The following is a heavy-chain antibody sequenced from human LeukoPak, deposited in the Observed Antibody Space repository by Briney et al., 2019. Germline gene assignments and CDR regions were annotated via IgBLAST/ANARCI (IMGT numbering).Heavy chain of an antibody. V-gene: IGHV4-34*01. CDR3: ARGHFWSGYFRELTHWYFDL. CDR2: INHSGST. J-gene: IGHJ2*01. CDR1: GGSFSGYY. Sequence: SSDTLSLTCAVYGGSFSGYYWSWIRQPPGKGLEWIGEINHSGSTNYNPSLKSRVTISVDTSKNQFSLKLSSVTAADTAVYYCARGHFWSGYFRELTHWYFDLWGRGTLVTVSS. D-gene: IGHD3-3*02.